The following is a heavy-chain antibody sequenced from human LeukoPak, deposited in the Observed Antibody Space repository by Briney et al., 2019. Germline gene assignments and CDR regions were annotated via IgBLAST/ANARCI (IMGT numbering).Heavy chain of an antibody. Sequence: SETLSLTCTVSGASISSYYWSWIRQSPGKGLEWIGYIYYSGRTNYNPSLKSRVTISVDTSKNQFSLKLSSVTAADTAVYYCAREGNLGYCSGGSCSSFDYWGQGTLVTVSS. D-gene: IGHD2-15*01. CDR1: GASISSYY. J-gene: IGHJ4*02. V-gene: IGHV4-59*12. CDR3: AREGNLGYCSGGSCSSFDY. CDR2: IYYSGRT.